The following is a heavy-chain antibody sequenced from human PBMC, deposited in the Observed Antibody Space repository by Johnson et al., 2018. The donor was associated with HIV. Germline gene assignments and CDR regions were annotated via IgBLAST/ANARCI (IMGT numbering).Heavy chain of an antibody. CDR2: INQDGTEK. CDR1: GFTFSSYG. Sequence: VQLVESGGGVVQPGGSLRLSCAASGFTFSSYGMHWVRQAPGEGLEWVANINQDGTEKYYADSMRGRFPISRDNTKNSLYLQMNSLRAEDTAVYFCARDAPNFFDSSGVRDDAFDIWGPGTMVTVSS. D-gene: IGHD3-22*01. J-gene: IGHJ3*02. CDR3: ARDAPNFFDSSGVRDDAFDI. V-gene: IGHV3-7*01.